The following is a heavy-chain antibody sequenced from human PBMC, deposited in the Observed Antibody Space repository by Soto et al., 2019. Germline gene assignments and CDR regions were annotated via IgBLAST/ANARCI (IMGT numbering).Heavy chain of an antibody. CDR1: GFAVSSYS. D-gene: IGHD2-21*01. CDR2: MSLDGNSR. Sequence: QVQLVESGGGVVQPGTSLRLSCAASGFAVSSYSVHWVRQAPGKGLEWVAAMSLDGNSRYFADSVKGRVTISRDTYKDTWSLQMNRLGPEDSAAYHYTRGRSVIANHDFAHWGRGA. CDR3: TRGRSVIANHDFAH. J-gene: IGHJ4*01. V-gene: IGHV3-30-3*01.